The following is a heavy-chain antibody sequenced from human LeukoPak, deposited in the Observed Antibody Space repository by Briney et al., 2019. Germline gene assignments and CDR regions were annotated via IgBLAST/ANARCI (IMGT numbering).Heavy chain of an antibody. Sequence: SETLSLTCVVSGASISRHYWSWIRQPPGKGLEWIGYISASGRTNYNPALKSRVTTSGDTSNNQFSLRLTSVNAADTAVYYCARHRENSYESSHMGFDPWGPGTLVTVSS. D-gene: IGHD3-22*01. CDR3: ARHRENSYESSHMGFDP. V-gene: IGHV4-4*09. CDR2: ISASGRT. J-gene: IGHJ5*02. CDR1: GASISRHY.